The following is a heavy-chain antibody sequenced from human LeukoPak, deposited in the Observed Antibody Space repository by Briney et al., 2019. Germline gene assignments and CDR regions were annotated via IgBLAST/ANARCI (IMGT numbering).Heavy chain of an antibody. Sequence: GASVKVSCKASGYTFTSYGISWVRQAPGQGLEWMGWISAYNGNTNYAQKLQGRVTMTTDTSTSTAYMELRSLRSDDTAVYYCARGGLILGYCNGGSCFNWFDPWGQGTLVTVSS. CDR3: ARGGLILGYCNGGSCFNWFDP. D-gene: IGHD2-15*01. CDR2: ISAYNGNT. V-gene: IGHV1-18*01. CDR1: GYTFTSYG. J-gene: IGHJ5*02.